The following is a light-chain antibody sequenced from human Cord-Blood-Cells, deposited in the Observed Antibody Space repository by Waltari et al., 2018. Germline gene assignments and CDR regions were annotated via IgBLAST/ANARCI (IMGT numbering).Light chain of an antibody. Sequence: IVLTQSPATLSLSPGERATLSCRASQSVSSYLAWYQQEPGQAPRLLIYDASNRATGIPARCSGSGSGTDFTLTISSLEPEDFAVYYCQQRSNWTPLTFGGGTKVEIK. J-gene: IGKJ4*01. CDR2: DAS. CDR3: QQRSNWTPLT. V-gene: IGKV3-11*01. CDR1: QSVSSY.